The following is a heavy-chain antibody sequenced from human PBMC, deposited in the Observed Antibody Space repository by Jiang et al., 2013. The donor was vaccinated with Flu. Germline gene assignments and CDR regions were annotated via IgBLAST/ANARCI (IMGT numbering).Heavy chain of an antibody. CDR1: GDSVSSKIAG. Sequence: SQTLSLTCDISGDSVSSKIAGWNWIRQSPSRGLEWLGRTYYRSKWYHDYAVSVNSRITINPDTSKNQFSLQLNSVTPEDTAVYYCARDLGSGFHFDYWGQGTLVTVSS. J-gene: IGHJ4*02. V-gene: IGHV6-1*01. CDR2: TYYRSKWYH. D-gene: IGHD3-22*01. CDR3: ARDLGSGFHFDY.